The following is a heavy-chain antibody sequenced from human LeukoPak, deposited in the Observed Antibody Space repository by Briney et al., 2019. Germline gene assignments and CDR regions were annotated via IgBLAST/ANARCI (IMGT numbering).Heavy chain of an antibody. J-gene: IGHJ4*02. CDR2: ISGSAHKI. CDR1: GITFSNYA. D-gene: IGHD3-9*01. V-gene: IGHV3-23*01. CDR3: AKGDSYYDLLTCFDF. Sequence: GGSLRLSCVASGITFSNYAVSWVRQAPEKGLDWVSVISGSAHKIRYADSAKGRFTISRDNSKNALYLQMNSLRDEDTAVYYCAKGDSYYDLLTCFDFWGPGTLVTVSS.